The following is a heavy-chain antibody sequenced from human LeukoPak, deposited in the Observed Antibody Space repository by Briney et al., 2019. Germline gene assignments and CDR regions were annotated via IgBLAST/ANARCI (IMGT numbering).Heavy chain of an antibody. CDR2: IKRDGSEK. CDR3: ARDLNYGDYNWFDP. D-gene: IGHD4-17*01. Sequence: PGGSLRLSCAASGFTFSTYAMHWVRQAPGKGLEWVANIKRDGSEKYYVDSVKGRFTISRDNAKNSLYLQMNSLRAEDTAVYYCARDLNYGDYNWFDPWGQGTLVTVSS. V-gene: IGHV3-7*01. J-gene: IGHJ5*02. CDR1: GFTFSTYA.